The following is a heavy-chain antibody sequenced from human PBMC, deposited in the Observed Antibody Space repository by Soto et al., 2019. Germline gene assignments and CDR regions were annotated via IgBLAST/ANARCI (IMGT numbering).Heavy chain of an antibody. CDR1: GGSISSDY. J-gene: IGHJ4*02. V-gene: IGHV4-59*08. CDR2: IYYSGNT. D-gene: IGHD4-4*01. CDR3: ARPFREDYNALGY. Sequence: QVQLQESGPGLVKPSETLSLTCTVSGGSISSDYWSWIRQPPGKGLEWIAYIYYSGNTNYNPSLKSRVTISVDTSKNQFSLKLSSVTAADTAVYYCARPFREDYNALGYWGQGTLVTVSS.